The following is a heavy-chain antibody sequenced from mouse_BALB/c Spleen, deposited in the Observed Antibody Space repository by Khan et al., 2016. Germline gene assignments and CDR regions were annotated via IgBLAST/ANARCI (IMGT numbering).Heavy chain of an antibody. CDR3: SREGITTIIARGDYYAMDY. D-gene: IGHD1-1*01. J-gene: IGHJ4*01. V-gene: IGHV1-4*01. CDR1: GYTFTEYT. CDR2: INPSSLYT. Sequence: VQLQESGAELARPGASVKMSCKASGYTFTEYTMHWVKQRPGQGLEWIGYINPSSLYTKYNQKFKDKATLTADKSSSTAFMQLSSLTSEDSAVYYCSREGITTIIARGDYYAMDYWGQGTSVTVSS.